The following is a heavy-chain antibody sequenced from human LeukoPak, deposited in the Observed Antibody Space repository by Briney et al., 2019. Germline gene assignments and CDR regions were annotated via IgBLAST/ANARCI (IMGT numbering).Heavy chain of an antibody. Sequence: SETLSLTCAVYGGSFSDYYWSWIRQPPGKGLEWIGEINHSGSTNYNPSLKSRVTISVDTSKNQFSLKLSSVTAADTAVYYCARAKVYSSSWEHVRRWFDPWGQGTLVTVSS. CDR2: INHSGST. CDR3: ARAKVYSSSWEHVRRWFDP. D-gene: IGHD6-13*01. CDR1: GGSFSDYY. V-gene: IGHV4-34*01. J-gene: IGHJ5*02.